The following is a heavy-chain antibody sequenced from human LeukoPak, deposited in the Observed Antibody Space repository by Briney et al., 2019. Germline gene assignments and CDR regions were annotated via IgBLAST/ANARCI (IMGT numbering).Heavy chain of an antibody. CDR2: IKSKTDGGTT. D-gene: IGHD1-14*01. V-gene: IGHV3-15*01. CDR1: GFTLGNAW. Sequence: PGGSLRLACAAAGFTLGNAWMSWVRQAAGKRLEWVGRIKSKTDGGTTDYAAPVNGRFTISRDDSKNTLYLQMNSLETEDTAVYYCTTGPDTGRDYWGQGTLVTVSS. J-gene: IGHJ4*02. CDR3: TTGPDTGRDY.